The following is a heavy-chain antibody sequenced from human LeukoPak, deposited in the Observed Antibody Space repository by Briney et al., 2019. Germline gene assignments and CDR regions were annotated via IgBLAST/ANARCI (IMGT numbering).Heavy chain of an antibody. CDR3: ARDQAASGSYSGFDY. V-gene: IGHV1-18*01. CDR2: ISAYNGNT. J-gene: IGHJ4*02. CDR1: DYTFTSYG. Sequence: ASVKVSCKASDYTFTSYGISWVRQAPGQGLEWMGWISAYNGNTNYAQKFQGRVTVTTDTSTSTAYMELRSLRSDDTAVYYCARDQAASGSYSGFDYWGQGTLVTVSS. D-gene: IGHD1-26*01.